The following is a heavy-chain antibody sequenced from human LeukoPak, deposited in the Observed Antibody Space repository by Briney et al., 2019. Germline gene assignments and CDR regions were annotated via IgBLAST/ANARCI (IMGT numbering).Heavy chain of an antibody. CDR1: GFTFSDYY. Sequence: PGGSLRLSCAASGFTFSDYYMSWIRQAPGKGLEWVSYISSSGSTIYYADSVKGRFTISRDNAKNSLYLQMNSLRAEDTALYYCARGPNFYSSSWNPFDYWGRGTLATVSS. CDR2: ISSSGSTI. D-gene: IGHD6-13*01. V-gene: IGHV3-11*01. CDR3: ARGPNFYSSSWNPFDY. J-gene: IGHJ4*02.